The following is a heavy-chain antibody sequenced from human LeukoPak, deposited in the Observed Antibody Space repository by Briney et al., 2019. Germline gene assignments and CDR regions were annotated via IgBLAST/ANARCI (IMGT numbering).Heavy chain of an antibody. Sequence: SETLSLTCIVSGGSISSYYWSWIRQPPGKGLEWIGYIYYSGSTNYNPSLKSRVTISVDTSKNQFSLKLSSVTAADTAVYYCARASRFGELYYYYYYMDVWGKGTTVTVSS. V-gene: IGHV4-59*01. CDR3: ARASRFGELYYYYYYMDV. CDR2: IYYSGST. CDR1: GGSISSYY. J-gene: IGHJ6*03. D-gene: IGHD3-10*01.